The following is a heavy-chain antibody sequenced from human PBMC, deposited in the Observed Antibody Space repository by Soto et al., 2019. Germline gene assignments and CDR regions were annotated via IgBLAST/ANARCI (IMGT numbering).Heavy chain of an antibody. CDR1: GYTLTSYD. CDR3: ARTLGGGNWFDP. J-gene: IGHJ5*02. Sequence: ASVKLSCKASGYTLTSYDINWLRQASGQGLEWMGWMNPNSGNTGYTQKFQGRVTMTRNTSISTAYMELSSLRSGDTAVYHCARTLGGGNWFDPWGQGTLVTVSS. CDR2: MNPNSGNT. D-gene: IGHD3-16*01. V-gene: IGHV1-8*01.